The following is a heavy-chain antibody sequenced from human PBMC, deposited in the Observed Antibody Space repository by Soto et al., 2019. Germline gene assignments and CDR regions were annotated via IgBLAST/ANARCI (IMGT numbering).Heavy chain of an antibody. V-gene: IGHV3-30-3*01. D-gene: IGHD2-21*01. J-gene: IGHJ4*02. CDR3: ARDRSGDGYIDY. CDR1: GFTFSSYA. CDR2: ISYDGSNK. Sequence: PGGSLRLSCAASGFTFSSYAMHWVRQAPGKGLEWVAVISYDGSNKYYADSVKGRFTISRDNSKNTLYLQMNSLRAEDTAVYYCARDRSGDGYIDYWGQGTLVTVS.